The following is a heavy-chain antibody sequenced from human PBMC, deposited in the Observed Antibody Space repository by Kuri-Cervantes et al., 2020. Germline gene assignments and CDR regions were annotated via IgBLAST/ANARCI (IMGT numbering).Heavy chain of an antibody. CDR1: GFSFSVYW. CDR2: INEDGSVT. V-gene: IGHV3-74*01. J-gene: IGHJ4*02. D-gene: IGHD3-16*02. CDR3: AKEALGELSLYNEFDY. Sequence: GESLKISCAASGFSFSVYWMHWVRQVPGKGLAWVSRINEDGSVTNYADSVKGRFTMSRDNAKNTVSLQMNSLRAEDTAVYYCAKEALGELSLYNEFDYWGQGTLVTVSS.